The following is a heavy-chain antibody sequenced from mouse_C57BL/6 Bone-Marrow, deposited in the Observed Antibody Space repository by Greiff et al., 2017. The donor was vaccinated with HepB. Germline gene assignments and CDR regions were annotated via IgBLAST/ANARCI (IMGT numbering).Heavy chain of an antibody. CDR3: ARREGYYGSSSFAY. D-gene: IGHD1-1*01. V-gene: IGHV1-55*01. Sequence: VQLQQPGAALVKPGASVKMSCKASGYTFTSYWITWVKQRPGQGLEWIGDIYPGSGSTNYNEKFKSKATLTVDTSSSTAYMQLSSLTSEDSAVYYCARREGYYGSSSFAYWGQGTLVTVSA. CDR2: IYPGSGST. CDR1: GYTFTSYW. J-gene: IGHJ3*01.